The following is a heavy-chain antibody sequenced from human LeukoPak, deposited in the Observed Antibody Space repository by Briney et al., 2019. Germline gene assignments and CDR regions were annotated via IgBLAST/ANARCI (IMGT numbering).Heavy chain of an antibody. V-gene: IGHV3-11*06. D-gene: IGHD6-13*01. CDR2: ISSSSSYT. Sequence: GGSLRLSCAASGFTFSDYYMSWIRQAPGKGLEWVSYISSSSSYTNYADSVKGRFTISRDNAKNSLYLQINSLRAEDTAVYYCARDSSSWYGVDYWGQGTLVTVSS. CDR1: GFTFSDYY. CDR3: ARDSSSWYGVDY. J-gene: IGHJ4*02.